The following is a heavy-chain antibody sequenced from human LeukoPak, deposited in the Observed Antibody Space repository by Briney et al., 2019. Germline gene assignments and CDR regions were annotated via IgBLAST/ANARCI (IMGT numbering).Heavy chain of an antibody. CDR3: AKDSTEWELLGVLGY. J-gene: IGHJ4*02. V-gene: IGHV3-9*01. CDR2: ISWNSGFI. CDR1: GFTFDDYA. Sequence: GGSLRLSCAASGFTFDDYAMHWVRQAPGKGLEWVSGISWNSGFIGYADSVKGRFTISRDNAKNSLYLQMNSLRAEDTALYYCAKDSTEWELLGVLGYWGQGTLVTVSS. D-gene: IGHD1-26*01.